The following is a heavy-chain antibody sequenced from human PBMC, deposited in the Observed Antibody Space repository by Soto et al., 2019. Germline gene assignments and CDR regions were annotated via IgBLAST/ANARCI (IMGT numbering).Heavy chain of an antibody. V-gene: IGHV3-48*02. CDR3: ARDSEWEIGRNYYYYGMDV. Sequence: PGGSLRLSCAASGFTFSSYSMNWVRQAPGKGLEWVSYISSSSSTIYYADSVKGRFTISRDNAKNSLYLQMNSLRDEDTAVYYCARDSEWEIGRNYYYYGMDVWGQGTTVTGLL. CDR2: ISSSSSTI. J-gene: IGHJ6*02. D-gene: IGHD1-26*01. CDR1: GFTFSSYS.